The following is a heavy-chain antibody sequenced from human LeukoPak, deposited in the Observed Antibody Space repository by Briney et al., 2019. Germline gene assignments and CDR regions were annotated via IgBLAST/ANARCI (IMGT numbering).Heavy chain of an antibody. CDR3: AKAGLYGGNPNP. V-gene: IGHV3-23*01. D-gene: IGHD4-17*01. J-gene: IGHJ5*02. Sequence: GGSLRLSCAASGFTFSSYAMSWVRQAPGKGLEWVSAISGSGGSTYYADFVKGRFTISRDNSKNTLYLQMNSLRAEDTAVYYCAKAGLYGGNPNPWGQGTLVTVS. CDR2: ISGSGGST. CDR1: GFTFSSYA.